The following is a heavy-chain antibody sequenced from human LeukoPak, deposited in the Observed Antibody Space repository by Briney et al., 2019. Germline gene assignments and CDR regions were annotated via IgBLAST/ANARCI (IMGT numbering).Heavy chain of an antibody. CDR2: ISYDGSNK. J-gene: IGHJ4*02. Sequence: PGGSLRLSCAASGFTFSSYGMHWVRQAPGKGLEWVAVISYDGSNKYYADSVKGRFTISRDDAKNSLYLQMNSLRVEDTAVYYCARDASVAVAGNIFTHFDSWGQGTLVTVSS. CDR1: GFTFSSYG. D-gene: IGHD6-19*01. CDR3: ARDASVAVAGNIFTHFDS. V-gene: IGHV3-30*03.